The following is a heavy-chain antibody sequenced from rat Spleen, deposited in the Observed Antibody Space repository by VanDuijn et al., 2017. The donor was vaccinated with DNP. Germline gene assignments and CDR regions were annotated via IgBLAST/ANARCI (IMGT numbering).Heavy chain of an antibody. CDR1: GFIFNDYA. Sequence: EVQLVESGGDLVQPGRSLKLSCVASGFIFNDYALAWVRQAPKKGLEWVATISYDGGITYYRDSVKGRFTISRDNAESALYLRMDSLRSEDTATYYCTRHDYSNYYFDYWGRGVMVTVSS. CDR3: TRHDYSNYYFDY. V-gene: IGHV5-17*01. CDR2: ISYDGGIT. J-gene: IGHJ2*01. D-gene: IGHD1-8*01.